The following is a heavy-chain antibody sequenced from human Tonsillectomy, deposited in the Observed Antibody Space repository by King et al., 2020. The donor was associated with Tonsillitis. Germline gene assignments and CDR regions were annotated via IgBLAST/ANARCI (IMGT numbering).Heavy chain of an antibody. CDR3: ARLPDYYYYMDV. J-gene: IGHJ6*03. CDR1: GYGFTSYW. V-gene: IGHV5-10-1*01. Sequence: VQLVESGAEVKKPGESLRISCQGSGYGFTSYWISWVRQMPGKGLEWMGRIDPSDSYTNYSPSFQGHVTISADKSISTAYLQWSSLKASDTAMYYCARLPDYYYYMDVWGKGTTVTVSS. D-gene: IGHD1-14*01. CDR2: IDPSDSYT.